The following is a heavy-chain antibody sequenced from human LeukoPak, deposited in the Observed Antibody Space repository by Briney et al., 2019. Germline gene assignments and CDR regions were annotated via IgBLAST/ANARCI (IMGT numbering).Heavy chain of an antibody. D-gene: IGHD6-19*01. Sequence: PSQTLSLTCTVSGGSISSGGYYWSWIRQQPGKGPEWDGYIFFSGSTYSNPSLKSRITISQVTSKNPFSLKLSSVTAADTAVYYCARRIPVASLFDYWGQRTLVTVSS. J-gene: IGHJ4*02. CDR2: IFFSGST. CDR1: GGSISSGGYY. CDR3: ARRIPVASLFDY. V-gene: IGHV4-31*03.